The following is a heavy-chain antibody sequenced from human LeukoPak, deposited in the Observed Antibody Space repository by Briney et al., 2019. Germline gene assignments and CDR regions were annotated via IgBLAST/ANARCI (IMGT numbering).Heavy chain of an antibody. CDR1: RFTFSSYG. Sequence: GRSLRLSCAASRFTFSSYGMHWVRQAPGKGLEWVAVISYDGSNKYYADSVKGRFTISRDNSKNTLYLQMNSLRAEDTAVYYCAKETTGAPVDYWGQGTLVTVSS. V-gene: IGHV3-30*18. CDR3: AKETTGAPVDY. CDR2: ISYDGSNK. D-gene: IGHD1-1*01. J-gene: IGHJ4*02.